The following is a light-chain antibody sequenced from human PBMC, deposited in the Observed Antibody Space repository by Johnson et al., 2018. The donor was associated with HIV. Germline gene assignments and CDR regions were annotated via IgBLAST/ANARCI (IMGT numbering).Light chain of an antibody. Sequence: QSVLSQPPSVSAAPGQKVNISCSGSSSNIGNNYVSWYQQLPGTAPKVLIYDNHKRPSGIPDRVSGSTSGTSATLGITGLPTGDEGDYYCGTWESSLNAYVFGTGTKVTVL. V-gene: IGLV1-51*01. J-gene: IGLJ1*01. CDR1: SSNIGNNY. CDR2: DNH. CDR3: GTWESSLNAYV.